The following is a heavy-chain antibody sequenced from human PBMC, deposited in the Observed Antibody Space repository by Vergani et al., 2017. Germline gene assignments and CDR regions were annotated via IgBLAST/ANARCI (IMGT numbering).Heavy chain of an antibody. CDR1: GGTFSSYA. Sequence: QVQLVQSGAEVEKPGSSVKVSCKASGGTFSSYAISWVRQAPGQGLEWMGGIIPIFGTANYAQKFQGRVTITADESTSTAYMELSSLRSEDTAVYYCASPQVRGSGSYYAPFDYWGQGTLVTVSS. CDR2: IIPIFGTA. V-gene: IGHV1-69*12. D-gene: IGHD3-10*01. J-gene: IGHJ4*02. CDR3: ASPQVRGSGSYYAPFDY.